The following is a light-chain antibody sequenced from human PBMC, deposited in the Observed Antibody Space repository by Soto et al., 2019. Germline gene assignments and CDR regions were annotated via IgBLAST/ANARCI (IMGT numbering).Light chain of an antibody. CDR2: GAS. Sequence: EIVMTQSPATLSVSRGARAPPSCRANQAISSNLAWYQQKPGQAPRLLIYGASTRATGIPDRFSGSGSGTEFTLTISSLQSEDFAVYYCQHYNKWLGTFGGGTKVDNK. CDR3: QHYNKWLGT. CDR1: QAISSN. V-gene: IGKV3-15*01. J-gene: IGKJ4*01.